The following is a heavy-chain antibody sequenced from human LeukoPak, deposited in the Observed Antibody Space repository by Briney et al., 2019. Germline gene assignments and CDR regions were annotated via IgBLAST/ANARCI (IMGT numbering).Heavy chain of an antibody. D-gene: IGHD2-2*01. V-gene: IGHV3-21*01. CDR1: GFTFSSYS. CDR2: ISSSSSYI. J-gene: IGHJ6*02. Sequence: NPGGSLRLSCAASGFTFSSYSMNWVRQAPGKGLEWVSSISSSSSYIYYADSVKGRFTISRDNAKNSLYLQMNSLRAEDTAVYYCARNQLLTYYYYYYGMDVWGQGTTVTVSS. CDR3: ARNQLLTYYYYYYGMDV.